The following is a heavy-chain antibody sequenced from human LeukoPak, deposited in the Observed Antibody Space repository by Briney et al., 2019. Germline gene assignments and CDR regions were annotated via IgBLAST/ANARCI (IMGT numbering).Heavy chain of an antibody. V-gene: IGHV4-4*07. CDR3: ARVHIAVVSPIGNWFDP. J-gene: IGHJ5*02. CDR2: IYTSGST. CDR1: GGSISSYY. D-gene: IGHD2-21*01. Sequence: ASETLSLTCTVSGGSISSYYWSWIRQPAGKGLEWIGRIYTSGSTNYNPSLKSRVTMSVDTSKNQFSLKLSSVTAADTAVYYCARVHIAVVSPIGNWFDPWGQGTLVTVPS.